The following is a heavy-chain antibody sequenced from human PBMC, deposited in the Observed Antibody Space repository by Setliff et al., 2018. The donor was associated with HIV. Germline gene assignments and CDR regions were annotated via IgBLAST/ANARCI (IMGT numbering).Heavy chain of an antibody. CDR2: VNPGDSST. D-gene: IGHD5-12*01. Sequence: PGESLTISCRTSGYNFATYYIAWVRQMPGKGPEWMGSVNPGDSSTKYNPSLQGQVTMSADKLINTAYLQWSSLKASDTAMYYCATRLLGYSGYGYWGQGTLGTVSS. CDR3: ATRLLGYSGYGY. CDR1: GYNFATYY. J-gene: IGHJ4*02. V-gene: IGHV5-51*01.